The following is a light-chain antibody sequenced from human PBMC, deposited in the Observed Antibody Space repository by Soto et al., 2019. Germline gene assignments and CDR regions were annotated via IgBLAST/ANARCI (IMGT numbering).Light chain of an antibody. CDR1: QSVSSSY. J-gene: IGKJ2*01. CDR2: GAP. CDR3: QQYGSSSYT. Sequence: EIVLTQFPGTLSLSPGERATLSCRASQSVSSSYLAWYQQKPGQAPRRLIYGAPSRATCIPDRFSGSGYGTDFTLNISCLEPGEFAVYDCQQYGSSSYTFGQGAELEIK. V-gene: IGKV3-20*01.